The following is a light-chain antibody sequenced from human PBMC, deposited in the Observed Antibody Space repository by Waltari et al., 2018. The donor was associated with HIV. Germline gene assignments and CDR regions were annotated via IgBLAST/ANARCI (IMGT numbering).Light chain of an antibody. V-gene: IGLV2-14*01. CDR1: RNDVGGYDY. CDR2: EVN. J-gene: IGLJ1*01. Sequence: QSALTQPASVSGSPGQSITISSTGTRNDVGGYDYVSWYQQHPGKAPKLMIYEVNRRASGVSNRFSGSKSGYMASLTISGLQPDDEAEYFCSSYTRSRGHVCGTGTTVTVL. CDR3: SSYTRSRGHV.